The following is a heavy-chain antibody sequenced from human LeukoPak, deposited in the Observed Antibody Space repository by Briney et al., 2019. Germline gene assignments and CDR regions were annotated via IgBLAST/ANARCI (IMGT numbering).Heavy chain of an antibody. CDR1: GGTFSSYA. CDR2: IIPIFGTV. J-gene: IGHJ6*03. CDR3: ARSLFRFLEWSYRSYYYYYMDV. V-gene: IGHV1-69*06. Sequence: ASVKVSCKASGGTFSSYAISWVRQAPGPGLEWMGGIIPIFGTVNYAQKFQGRVTITADKSTSTAYMELSSLRSEDTAVYFCARSLFRFLEWSYRSYYYYYMDVWGKGTTVTVSS. D-gene: IGHD3-3*01.